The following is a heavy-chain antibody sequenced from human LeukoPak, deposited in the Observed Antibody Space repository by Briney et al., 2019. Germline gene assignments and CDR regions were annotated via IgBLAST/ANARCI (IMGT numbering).Heavy chain of an antibody. J-gene: IGHJ4*02. D-gene: IGHD1-26*01. CDR2: INPNSGGT. CDR3: AREESIVGATIGY. V-gene: IGHV1-2*02. CDR1: GGTFSSYA. Sequence: ASVKVSCKASGGTFSSYAISWVRQAPGQGLEWMGWINPNSGGTNYAQKFQGRVTMTRDTSISTAYMELSRLRSDDTAVYYCAREESIVGATIGYWGQGTLVTVSS.